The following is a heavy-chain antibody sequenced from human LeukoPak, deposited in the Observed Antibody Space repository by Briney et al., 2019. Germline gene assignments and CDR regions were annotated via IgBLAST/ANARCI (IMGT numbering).Heavy chain of an antibody. Sequence: GGSLRLSCAASGFTFSSYAMNWVRQAPGKGLEWVGRIKSTADGGTTDYAAPVKGRFTISRDDSKNTLSLQMNSLKTEDTAVYYCTSYPVKYCSATTCWSWFDPWGQGTLVTVSS. CDR3: TSYPVKYCSATTCWSWFDP. CDR2: IKSTADGGTT. V-gene: IGHV3-15*01. CDR1: GFTFSSYA. D-gene: IGHD2-2*01. J-gene: IGHJ5*02.